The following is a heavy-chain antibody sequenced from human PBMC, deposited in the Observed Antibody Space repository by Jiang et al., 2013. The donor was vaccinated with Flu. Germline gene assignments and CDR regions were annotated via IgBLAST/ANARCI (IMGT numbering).Heavy chain of an antibody. D-gene: IGHD6-13*01. CDR2: TYYRSKWYN. V-gene: IGHV6-1*01. CDR1: GDSVSSNSAA. J-gene: IGHJ5*02. CDR3: ARDEVRAAAAQGRNWFDP. Sequence: QTLSLTCAISGDSVSSNSAAWNWIRQSPSRGLEWLGRTYYRSKWYNDYAVSVKSRITINPDTSKNQFSLQLNSVTPEDTAVYYCARDEVRAAAAQGRNWFDPGPGNPGHRLL.